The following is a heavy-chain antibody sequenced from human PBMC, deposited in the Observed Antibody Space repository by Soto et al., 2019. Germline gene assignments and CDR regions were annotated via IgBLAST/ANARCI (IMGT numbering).Heavy chain of an antibody. J-gene: IGHJ6*02. V-gene: IGHV4-61*01. CDR3: ARVVRSYYGIDV. CDR1: GGSVCSGSHY. D-gene: IGHD6-6*01. CDR2: IYYSGFT. Sequence: SETLSLTCTVSGGSVCSGSHYWSWIRQPPGKGLEWIGYIYYSGFTSYNPSLKSRVTMSVDTSRDQFSLNLNSVTAADTAVYYCARVVRSYYGIDVWAQGTTVTVSS.